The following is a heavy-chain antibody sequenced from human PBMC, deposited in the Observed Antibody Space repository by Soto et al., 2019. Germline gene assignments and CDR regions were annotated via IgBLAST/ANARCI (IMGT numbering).Heavy chain of an antibody. V-gene: IGHV5-10-1*01. CDR2: IDPSDSQT. CDR3: ARQIYDSDTGPNFQYYFDS. D-gene: IGHD3-22*01. Sequence: LQISCKGSGYSFAGYWITWVRQKPGKGLEWMGRIDPSDSQTYYSPSFRGHVTISVTKSITTVFLQWSSLRASDTAMYYCARQIYDSDTGPNFQYYFDSWGQGTPVTVSS. J-gene: IGHJ4*02. CDR1: GYSFAGYW.